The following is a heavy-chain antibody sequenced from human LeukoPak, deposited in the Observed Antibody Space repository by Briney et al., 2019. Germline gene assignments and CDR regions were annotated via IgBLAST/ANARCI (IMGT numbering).Heavy chain of an antibody. D-gene: IGHD3-10*01. V-gene: IGHV3-23*01. CDR3: AKVLSGNLWFGELWGFYFDY. Sequence: GGSLRLSCAASGFTFSSYAMSWVRQAPGKGLEWVSAISGSGGSTYYADSVKGRFTISRDNSKNTLYLQMNSLRAEDTAVYYCAKVLSGNLWFGELWGFYFDYWGRGTLVTVSS. CDR1: GFTFSSYA. J-gene: IGHJ4*02. CDR2: ISGSGGST.